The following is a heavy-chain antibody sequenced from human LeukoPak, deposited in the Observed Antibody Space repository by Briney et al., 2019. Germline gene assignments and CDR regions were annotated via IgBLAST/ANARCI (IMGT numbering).Heavy chain of an antibody. D-gene: IGHD6-19*01. CDR3: ASVGAVGGRMTY. J-gene: IGHJ4*02. V-gene: IGHV3-7*01. CDR1: GFTFGNNW. Sequence: GGSLRLSCAVSGFTFGNNWMSWVRQAPGEGLEWVANIKQDGSEKYYVDSVKGRFTISRDNAKNSLFLQMDSLRAEDTAFYYCASVGAVGGRMTYWGQGTLVTVSS. CDR2: IKQDGSEK.